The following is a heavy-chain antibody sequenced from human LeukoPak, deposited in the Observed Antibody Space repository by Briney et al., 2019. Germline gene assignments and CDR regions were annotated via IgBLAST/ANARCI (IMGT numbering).Heavy chain of an antibody. CDR2: IWYDGSNK. D-gene: IGHD2-21*02. J-gene: IGHJ5*02. V-gene: IGHV3-33*01. Sequence: GGSLRLSCAASGFTFSSYGMHWVRQAPGKGLEWVAVIWYDGSNKYYADSVKGRFTISRDNSKNTLYLQMNSLRAEDTAVYYCARANSYCGGDCYSASWFDPWGQGTLVTVSS. CDR3: ARANSYCGGDCYSASWFDP. CDR1: GFTFSSYG.